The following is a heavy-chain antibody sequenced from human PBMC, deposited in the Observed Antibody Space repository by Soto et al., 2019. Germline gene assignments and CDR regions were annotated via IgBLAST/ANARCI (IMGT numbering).Heavy chain of an antibody. CDR3: AREGGYCSGGSCLNWFDP. CDR1: GYTFTGYY. J-gene: IGHJ5*02. V-gene: IGHV1-2*04. CDR2: INPNSGGT. Sequence: ASVKVSCKSSGYTFTGYYMHWVRQAPGQGLEWMGWINPNSGGTNYAQKFQGWVTMTRDTSISTAYMELSRLRSDDTAVYYCAREGGYCSGGSCLNWFDPWGQGTLVTVSS. D-gene: IGHD2-15*01.